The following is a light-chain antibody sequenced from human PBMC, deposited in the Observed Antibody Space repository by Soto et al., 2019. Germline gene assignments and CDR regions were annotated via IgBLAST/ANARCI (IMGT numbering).Light chain of an antibody. V-gene: IGKV3-20*01. J-gene: IGKJ1*01. CDR3: QQYGRSPT. CDR1: QTVRSNY. CDR2: GAS. Sequence: EIVLTQSPGTLSLSPGERATLSCRASQTVRSNYLAWYQQKPGQAPRLLMYGASTRGTGIPDRFSGSGSGTDFTLTISRLEPEDFAVYFCQQYGRSPTFXQGTKVDIK.